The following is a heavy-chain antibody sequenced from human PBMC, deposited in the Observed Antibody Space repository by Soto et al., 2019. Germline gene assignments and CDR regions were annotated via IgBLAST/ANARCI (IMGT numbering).Heavy chain of an antibody. CDR2: INAGNGNT. CDR3: ARDVVVVPAAEDYFDY. CDR1: GYTFTSYA. Sequence: GASVKVSCKASGYTFTSYAMHWVRQAPGQRLEWMGWINAGNGNTKYSQKFQGRVTITRDTSASTAYMELSSLRSEDTAVYYCARDVVVVPAAEDYFDYWGQGTLVTVSS. J-gene: IGHJ4*02. V-gene: IGHV1-3*01. D-gene: IGHD2-2*01.